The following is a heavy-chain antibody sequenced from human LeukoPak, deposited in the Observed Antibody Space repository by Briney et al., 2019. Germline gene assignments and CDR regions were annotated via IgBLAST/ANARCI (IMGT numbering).Heavy chain of an antibody. J-gene: IGHJ4*02. CDR2: IYYSGST. D-gene: IGHD6-13*01. CDR1: GVSISSYY. Sequence: PSETLSLTCTVSGVSISSYYWSWIRQPPGKGLEWIGYIYYSGSTNYNPSLKSRVTISVDTSKNQFSLKLSSVTAADTAVYYCARGIRSSVDYWGQGTLVTVSS. V-gene: IGHV4-59*01. CDR3: ARGIRSSVDY.